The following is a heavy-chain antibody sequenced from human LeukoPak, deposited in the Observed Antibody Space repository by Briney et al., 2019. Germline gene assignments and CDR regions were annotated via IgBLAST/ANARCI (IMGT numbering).Heavy chain of an antibody. CDR1: GYTFTNSY. V-gene: IGHV1-18*04. Sequence: ASVKVSCKASGYTFTNSYIHWVRQAPGQGLEGMGWISAYNGNTNYAQKLQGRVTMTTDTSTSTAYMELRSLRSDDTAVYYCARDGSSSWYLGGDNWFDPWGQGTLVTVSS. J-gene: IGHJ5*02. D-gene: IGHD6-13*01. CDR3: ARDGSSSWYLGGDNWFDP. CDR2: ISAYNGNT.